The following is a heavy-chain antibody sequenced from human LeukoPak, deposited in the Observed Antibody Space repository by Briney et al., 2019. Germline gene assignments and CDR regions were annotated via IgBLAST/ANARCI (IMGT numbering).Heavy chain of an antibody. V-gene: IGHV4-4*07. CDR2: IYTSGST. CDR1: GGSISNYY. D-gene: IGHD7-27*01. J-gene: IGHJ4*02. Sequence: SETLSLTCTVSGGSISNYYWSWIRQPAGKGLEWIGPIYTSGSTNHNPSLKSRVTMSVDTSKNQFSLKVNSVTAADTAVCYCARDPPWDYSDYWGQGTLVTVSS. CDR3: ARDPPWDYSDY.